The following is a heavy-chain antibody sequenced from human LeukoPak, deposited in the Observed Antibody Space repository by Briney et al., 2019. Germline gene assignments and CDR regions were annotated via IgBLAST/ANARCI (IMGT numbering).Heavy chain of an antibody. CDR1: GGSISSYY. V-gene: IGHV4-59*08. D-gene: IGHD5-18*01. Sequence: SETLSLTCTVSGGSISSYYWSWIRQPPGKGLEWIGYIYYSGSTNYNPSLKGRVTISVDTSKNQFSLKLSSVTAADTAVYYCARLPYSYGFDYWGQGTLVTVSS. CDR2: IYYSGST. J-gene: IGHJ4*02. CDR3: ARLPYSYGFDY.